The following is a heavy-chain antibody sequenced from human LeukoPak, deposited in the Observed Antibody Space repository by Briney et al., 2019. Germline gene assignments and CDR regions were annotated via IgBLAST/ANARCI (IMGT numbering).Heavy chain of an antibody. J-gene: IGHJ5*02. CDR1: GFPFSNYW. CDR3: AKDQGARYYGSGSSWFDP. CDR2: ITSDGSGT. D-gene: IGHD3-10*01. V-gene: IGHV3-74*01. Sequence: GGSLRLSCAASGFPFSNYWMHWVRQAPGKGLVWLSHITSDGSGTSYADSVKGRFTISRDNAKYTLYLQMNSLRAEDTAVYYCAKDQGARYYGSGSSWFDPWDQGTLVTVSS.